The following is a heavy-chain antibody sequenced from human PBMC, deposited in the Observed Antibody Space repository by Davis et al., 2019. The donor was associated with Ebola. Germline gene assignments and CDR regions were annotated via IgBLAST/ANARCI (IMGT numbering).Heavy chain of an antibody. V-gene: IGHV3-48*04. CDR1: GFTFSSYG. Sequence: PGGSLRLSCAASGFTFSSYGMHWVRQAPGKGLEWVSYISSSGSTIYYADSVKGRFTISRDNAKNSLYLQMNSLRAEDTAVYYCARLTAKGLDYWGQGTLVTVSS. CDR2: ISSSGSTI. D-gene: IGHD1-14*01. J-gene: IGHJ4*02. CDR3: ARLTAKGLDY.